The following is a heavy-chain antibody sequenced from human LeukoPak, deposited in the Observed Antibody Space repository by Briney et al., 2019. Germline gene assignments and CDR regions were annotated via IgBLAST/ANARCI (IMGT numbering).Heavy chain of an antibody. J-gene: IGHJ4*02. CDR1: GFTFSKSP. V-gene: IGHV3-23*01. CDR3: ATGAYFAD. D-gene: IGHD2-21*01. Sequence: GGSLRLSCVASGFTFSKSPMTWVRQALGKGLEWVSTISDSGGDTYHADSVKGRFTISRDNSMNRLYLQMNSLRAEDTAIYYCATGAYFADWGQGTLVTVSS. CDR2: ISDSGGDT.